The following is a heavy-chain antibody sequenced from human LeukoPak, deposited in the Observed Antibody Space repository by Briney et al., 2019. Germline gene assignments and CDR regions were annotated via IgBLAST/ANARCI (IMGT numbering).Heavy chain of an antibody. CDR1: GFTFSSYA. CDR3: VKDSDNLYYIDY. J-gene: IGHJ4*02. CDR2: ISCNGGST. Sequence: GGSLRLSCSPSGFTFSSYAMHWVRQAPGKGLDYVSGISCNGGSTYYADSVKGRFTISSDNSKNTLYLQMSSLRAEDTAVYYCVKDSDNLYYIDYWGQGTLVTVSS. D-gene: IGHD1-1*01. V-gene: IGHV3-64D*09.